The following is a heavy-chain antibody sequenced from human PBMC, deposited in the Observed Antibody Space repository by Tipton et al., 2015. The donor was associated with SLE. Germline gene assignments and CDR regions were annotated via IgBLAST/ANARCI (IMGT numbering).Heavy chain of an antibody. Sequence: SLRLSCAVSGFTFSDYYMSWIRLAPGKGLEWIAYITNTGTTVFYADSVKGRFTISRHNARNSLYLKMNSLRAEDTAVYYCARVSTHFSSSPLFDYWGQGTLVTVSS. CDR2: ITNTGTTV. CDR3: ARVSTHFSSSPLFDY. V-gene: IGHV3-11*01. D-gene: IGHD6-6*01. J-gene: IGHJ4*02. CDR1: GFTFSDYY.